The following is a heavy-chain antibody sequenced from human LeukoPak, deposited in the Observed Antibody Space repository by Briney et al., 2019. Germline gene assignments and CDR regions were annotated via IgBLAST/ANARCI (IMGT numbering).Heavy chain of an antibody. CDR1: AFTFSSYW. CDR3: ARDRGYSSFDY. J-gene: IGHJ4*02. Sequence: GGSLRLSCAASAFTFSSYWMSWVRQAPGKGLEWVANIKEDGSEINYVDSVKGRFTISRDNAKNSLFLQMNSLRVEDTAVYYCARDRGYSSFDYWGQGTLVTVSS. CDR2: IKEDGSEI. V-gene: IGHV3-7*01. D-gene: IGHD4-23*01.